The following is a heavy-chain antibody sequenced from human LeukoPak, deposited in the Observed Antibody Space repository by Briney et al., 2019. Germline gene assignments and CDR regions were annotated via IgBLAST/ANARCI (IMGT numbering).Heavy chain of an antibody. CDR2: VYYTGST. J-gene: IGHJ4*02. D-gene: IGHD2-2*01. CDR3: ARGIGSCTSTSSPDISYFDY. V-gene: IGHV4-31*03. CDR1: GGSFSSDDYY. Sequence: TLSLTCTVSGGSFSSDDYYWGWIRQHPGKDLEWIVYVYYTGSTYSNPALTRRLAISIDTSQNYSSLSLSSVTAADTAVYFCARGIGSCTSTSSPDISYFDYWGQGTLVAVSS.